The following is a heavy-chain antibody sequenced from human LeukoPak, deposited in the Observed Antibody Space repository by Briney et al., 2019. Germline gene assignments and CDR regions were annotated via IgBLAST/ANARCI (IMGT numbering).Heavy chain of an antibody. V-gene: IGHV1-18*01. D-gene: IGHD2-21*02. J-gene: IGHJ2*01. CDR3: VRDCASDCSIKGHYFFDL. CDR2: ISTDKADT. CDR1: GYTFTKYG. Sequence: ASVKVSCKASGYTFTKYGLTWVRQAPGQGLEWMGWISTDKADTYYAQNYQGRVTMTIDTSMSTAYMELRSLTSDDTAVYYCVRDCASDCSIKGHYFFDLWGRGTLVTVSS.